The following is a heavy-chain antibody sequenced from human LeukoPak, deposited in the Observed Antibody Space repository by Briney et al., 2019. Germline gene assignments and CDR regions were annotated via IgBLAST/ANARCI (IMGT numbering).Heavy chain of an antibody. CDR2: IITSLDIS. D-gene: IGHD3-10*01. V-gene: IGHV1-69*02. CDR3: ARSGSSRFDY. J-gene: IGHJ4*02. CDR1: GDTFITYT. Sequence: ASVKVSCKASGDTFITYTFSWVRQAPGQGLEWMGRIITSLDISNYAQKFQGRVTITADESTSTAYMELSSLRSEDTAVYYCARSGSSRFDYWGQGTLVTVSS.